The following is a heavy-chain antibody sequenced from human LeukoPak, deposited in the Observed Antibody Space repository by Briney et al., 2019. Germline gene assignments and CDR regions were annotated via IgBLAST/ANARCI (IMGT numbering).Heavy chain of an antibody. CDR3: TTLTVASSFDY. CDR2: IDYDSSHI. D-gene: IGHD6-19*01. CDR1: GFTFSTSA. J-gene: IGHJ4*02. V-gene: IGHV3-21*01. Sequence: GGSLRLSCAASGFTFSTSAMNWVRQVPGKGLEWVSSIDYDSSHIYYAASVRGRFTISRDNAKNSLYLQMNSLRAEDTAVYYCTTLTVASSFDYWGQGALVTVSS.